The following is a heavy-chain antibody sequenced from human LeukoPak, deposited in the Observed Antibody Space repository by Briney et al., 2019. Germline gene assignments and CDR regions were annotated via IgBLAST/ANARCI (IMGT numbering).Heavy chain of an antibody. V-gene: IGHV1-8*03. Sequence: ASVKVSCKASGYTFTGYYMHWVRQATGQGLEWMGWMNPNSGNTGYAQKFQGRVTITRNTSISTAYMELSSLRSEDTAVYYCARGDHASYYYYYMDVWGKGTTVTVSS. CDR1: GYTFTGYY. CDR2: MNPNSGNT. J-gene: IGHJ6*03. D-gene: IGHD1-14*01. CDR3: ARGDHASYYYYYMDV.